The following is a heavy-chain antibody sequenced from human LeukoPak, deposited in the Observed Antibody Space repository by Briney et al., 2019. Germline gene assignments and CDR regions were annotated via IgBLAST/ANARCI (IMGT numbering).Heavy chain of an antibody. J-gene: IGHJ4*02. Sequence: PSETLSLTCTVSGGSISSGGYYWSWIRQHPGKGLEWIGYIYYRGSTYYNPSLKSRVTISVDTSKNQFSLKLSSVTAADTAVYYCARERKGIAAPVPYFDYWGQGTLVTVSS. CDR3: ARERKGIAAPVPYFDY. CDR2: IYYRGST. V-gene: IGHV4-31*03. D-gene: IGHD6-13*01. CDR1: GGSISSGGYY.